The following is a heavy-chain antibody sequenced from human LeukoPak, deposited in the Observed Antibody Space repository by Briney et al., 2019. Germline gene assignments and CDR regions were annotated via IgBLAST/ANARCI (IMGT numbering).Heavy chain of an antibody. CDR2: ISSSSSTI. CDR1: GFTFSSYS. CDR3: ARGHPHGWELYLDY. D-gene: IGHD4-23*01. Sequence: TGGSLRLSCAASGFTFSSYSMNWVRQAPGKGLEWVSYISSSSSTIYYADSVKGRFTVSRDSSKNTLYLQMNSLRVEDTAVYYCARGHPHGWELYLDYWGQGTLVTVSS. V-gene: IGHV3-48*01. J-gene: IGHJ4*02.